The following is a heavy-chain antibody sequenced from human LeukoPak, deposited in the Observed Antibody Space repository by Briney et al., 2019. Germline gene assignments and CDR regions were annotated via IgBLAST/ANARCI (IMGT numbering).Heavy chain of an antibody. D-gene: IGHD6-19*01. CDR3: ARHPDSLQVAGTGAFDI. V-gene: IGHV4-39*01. CDR2: IYYSGST. CDR1: GGSISSSSYY. J-gene: IGHJ3*02. Sequence: SETLSLTCTVSGGSISSSSYYWGWIRQPPGKGLEWIGGIYYSGSTYYNPSLKSRVTISVDTSKNQFSLKLSSVTAADTAVYYCARHPDSLQVAGTGAFDIWGQGTMVTVSS.